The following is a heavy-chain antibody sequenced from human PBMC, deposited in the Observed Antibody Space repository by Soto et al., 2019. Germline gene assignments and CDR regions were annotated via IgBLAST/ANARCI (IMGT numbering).Heavy chain of an antibody. V-gene: IGHV3-48*03. CDR2: ISNSGNTI. Sequence: GGSLRLSCVASGFVFKNYEMNLVRQAPGKGLEWISYISNSGNTIYVAHSMRGRFTISRDNAKNSLFLQMTSLRADDTAVYYCARDIDNRDYYYGLDVWGQGDTVTASS. D-gene: IGHD1-20*01. J-gene: IGHJ6*02. CDR1: GFVFKNYE. CDR3: ARDIDNRDYYYGLDV.